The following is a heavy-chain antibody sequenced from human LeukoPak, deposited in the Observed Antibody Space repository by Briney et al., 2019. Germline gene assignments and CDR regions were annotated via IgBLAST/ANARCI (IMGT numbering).Heavy chain of an antibody. CDR1: GYSFTSYW. Sequence: GESLKISCKGYGYSFTSYWIGWVRQMPRKGLEWMGIIYPGDSDTRYSPSFQGQVTISADKSISTAYLQWSSLKASDTAMYYCASSPEAPYHDSSGFWFDPWGQGTLVTVSS. D-gene: IGHD3-22*01. CDR2: IYPGDSDT. CDR3: ASSPEAPYHDSSGFWFDP. J-gene: IGHJ5*02. V-gene: IGHV5-51*01.